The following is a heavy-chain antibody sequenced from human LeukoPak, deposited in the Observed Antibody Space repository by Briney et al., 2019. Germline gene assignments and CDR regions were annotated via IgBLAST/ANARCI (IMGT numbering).Heavy chain of an antibody. CDR1: GFTVSSNY. Sequence: GGSLRLSCAASGFTVSSNYMSWVRQAPGKGLEWVSVIYSGGSTYYADSVKGRFTISRDNSKNTLYLQMNSLRAEDTAVYYCAREKNYYHGMDVWGQGTTVTVSS. CDR2: IYSGGST. J-gene: IGHJ6*02. V-gene: IGHV3-53*01. CDR3: AREKNYYHGMDV.